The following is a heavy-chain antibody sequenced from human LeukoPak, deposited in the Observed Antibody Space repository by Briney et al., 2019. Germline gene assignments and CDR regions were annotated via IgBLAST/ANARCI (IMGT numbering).Heavy chain of an antibody. CDR2: INPNSGAT. CDR3: ARASTGLPNWFDP. V-gene: IGHV1-2*02. CDR1: GYNFIDYY. Sequence: ASVKVSCKASGYNFIDYYIFWVRQAPGQGLEWMGWINPNSGATGYAQKFQGRVTMTRDTSINTAYLELSRLRSDDTAVYFCARASTGLPNWFDPWGQGTLVTASS. D-gene: IGHD4-17*01. J-gene: IGHJ5*02.